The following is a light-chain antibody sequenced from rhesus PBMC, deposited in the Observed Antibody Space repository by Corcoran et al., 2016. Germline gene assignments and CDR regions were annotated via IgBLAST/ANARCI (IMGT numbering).Light chain of an antibody. CDR3: QQFDDTPFT. V-gene: IGKV1-66*01. CDR1: QDINNY. Sequence: DIQMTQSPSSLSASIGDRVTITCRASQDINNYLTWYQQKPGKAPKPLIYYTSTLVPGVSSRFSGSRSVTDYFLTISGLQPDDVATYHFQQFDDTPFTFGPGTKVDLK. J-gene: IGKJ3*01. CDR2: YTS.